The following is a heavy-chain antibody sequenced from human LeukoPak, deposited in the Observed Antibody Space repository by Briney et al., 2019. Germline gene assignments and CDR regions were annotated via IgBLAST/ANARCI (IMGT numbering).Heavy chain of an antibody. CDR3: AREFPEDYDFWSGQGHYFDY. CDR1: GGSISSYY. CDR2: IYTSGST. D-gene: IGHD3-3*01. Sequence: SETLSLTCTVSGGSISSYYWSWLRQPAGKGLEWIGRIYTSGSTNYNPSLKSRVTMSVDTSKNQFSLKLSSVTAADTAVYYCAREFPEDYDFWSGQGHYFDYWGQGTLVTVSS. J-gene: IGHJ4*02. V-gene: IGHV4-4*07.